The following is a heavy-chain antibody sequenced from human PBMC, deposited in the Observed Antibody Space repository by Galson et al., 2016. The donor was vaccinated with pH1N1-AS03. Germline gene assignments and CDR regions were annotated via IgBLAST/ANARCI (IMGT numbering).Heavy chain of an antibody. V-gene: IGHV3-9*01. D-gene: IGHD2-2*03. CDR2: ITWNSGRI. J-gene: IGHJ4*02. Sequence: SLRLSCAASGFTFDDYTMHWVRQAPGKGLEWVSSITWNSGRIVYADSVKGRFTISKDNAKNSLSLQMSSLRVEDTAFYYCGGRDGWINDYWGQGILVTVSS. CDR3: GGRDGWINDY. CDR1: GFTFDDYT.